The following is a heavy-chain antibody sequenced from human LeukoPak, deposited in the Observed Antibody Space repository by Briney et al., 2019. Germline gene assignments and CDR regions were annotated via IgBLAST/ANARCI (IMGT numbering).Heavy chain of an antibody. V-gene: IGHV1-18*01. J-gene: IGHJ6*03. CDR2: ISGYNGNT. Sequence: ASVKVSCKASGYTFSNYGISWVRQAPGQGLEWMGWISGYNGNTNFAQKYQGRVIMTTDTSTSTAYMELRSLRFDDTAIYYCARHPARAFMMGYYNYMDVWGKGTTVTVSS. CDR1: GYTFSNYG. CDR3: ARHPARAFMMGYYNYMDV. D-gene: IGHD3-16*01.